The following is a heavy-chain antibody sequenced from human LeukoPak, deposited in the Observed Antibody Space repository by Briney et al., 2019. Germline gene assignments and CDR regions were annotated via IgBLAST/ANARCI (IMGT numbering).Heavy chain of an antibody. CDR3: VRGGGSFDS. D-gene: IGHD1-26*01. V-gene: IGHV3-30*03. J-gene: IGHJ4*02. CDR1: GFTFSSYG. CDR2: ISYDGSNK. Sequence: GRSLRLSCAASGFTFSSYGMHWVRQAPGKGLEWVAVISYDGSNKYYADSVKGRFTISRDNSKNTLYLQMNSLRAEDTAVYYCVRGGGSFDSWGQGTLVTVSS.